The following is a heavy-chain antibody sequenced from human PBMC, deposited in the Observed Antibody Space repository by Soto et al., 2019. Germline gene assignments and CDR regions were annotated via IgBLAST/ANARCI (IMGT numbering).Heavy chain of an antibody. J-gene: IGHJ6*02. CDR2: IYYSGST. CDR3: ARAMGDWGTYYYYHGFDV. V-gene: IGHV4-59*01. CDR1: GGSISSED. D-gene: IGHD3-16*01. Sequence: SETLSRTSTVSGGSISSEDWSWIRQPPGKGLEWIGYIYYSGSTNYNPSLESRLTISVDTSKSEFSLNLSSVTAADSAVYYCARAMGDWGTYYYYHGFDVWGQGTTVTVSS.